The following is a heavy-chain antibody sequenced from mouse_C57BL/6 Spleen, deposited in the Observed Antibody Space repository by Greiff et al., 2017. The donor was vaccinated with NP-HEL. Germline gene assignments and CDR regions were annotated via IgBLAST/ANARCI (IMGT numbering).Heavy chain of an antibody. CDR1: GYTFTDYY. D-gene: IGHD1-1*01. CDR2: INPYNGGT. CDR3: ASPKSPLLAYFDV. Sequence: EVKLMESGPVLVKPGASVKMSCKASGYTFTDYYMNWVKQSHGKSLEWIGVINPYNGGTSYNQKFKGKATLTVDKSSSTAYMDLNSLTSEDSAVYYCASPKSPLLAYFDVWGTGTTVTVSS. J-gene: IGHJ1*03. V-gene: IGHV1-19*01.